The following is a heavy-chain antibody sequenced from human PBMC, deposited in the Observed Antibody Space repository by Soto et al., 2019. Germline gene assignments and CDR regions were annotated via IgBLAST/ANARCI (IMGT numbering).Heavy chain of an antibody. V-gene: IGHV3-23*01. CDR1: GFTFSSYA. CDR2: ISGSGGST. Sequence: GGSLRLSCAASGFTFSSYAMSWVRQAPGKGLEWVSAISGSGGSTYYADSVKGRFTISRDNSKNTLYLQMNSLRAEDTAVYYCAKAIALHYDSSPDYWGQGTLVTVSS. CDR3: AKAIALHYDSSPDY. J-gene: IGHJ4*02. D-gene: IGHD3-22*01.